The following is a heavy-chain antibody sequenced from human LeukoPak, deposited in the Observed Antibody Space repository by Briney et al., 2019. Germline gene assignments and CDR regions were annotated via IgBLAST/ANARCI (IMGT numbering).Heavy chain of an antibody. D-gene: IGHD2/OR15-2a*01. V-gene: IGHV3-30*04. CDR2: ISYDGSNK. Sequence: GGSLRLSCAASGFTFSSYAMHWVRQAPGKGLEWVAVISYDGSNKYYADSVKGRFTISKDNAKNTVYLQMNNLRAEDTAVYYCVSFYEAYWGRGTLVTVSS. J-gene: IGHJ4*02. CDR1: GFTFSSYA. CDR3: VSFYEAY.